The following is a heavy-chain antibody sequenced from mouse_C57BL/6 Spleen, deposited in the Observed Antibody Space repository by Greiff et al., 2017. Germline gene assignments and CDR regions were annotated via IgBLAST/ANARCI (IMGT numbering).Heavy chain of an antibody. CDR3: ARANDGYYIAY. CDR1: GFTFSSYA. D-gene: IGHD2-3*01. Sequence: EVKLMESGGGLVKPGGSLKLSCAASGFTFSSYAMPWVRQTPEKRLEWVATISDGGSYTYYPDNVKGRFTISRDNAKNNLYLQMSHLKSEDTAMYYCARANDGYYIAYWGQGTLVTVSA. V-gene: IGHV5-4*03. J-gene: IGHJ3*01. CDR2: ISDGGSYT.